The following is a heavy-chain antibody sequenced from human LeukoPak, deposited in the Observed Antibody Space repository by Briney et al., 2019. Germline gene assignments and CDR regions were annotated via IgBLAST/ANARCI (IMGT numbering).Heavy chain of an antibody. Sequence: ATVKVSCKASGYTFTGYYMHWVRQAPGQGREWMGWINPNSGGTNYAQKFQGRVTMTRDTSISTAYMELSRLRSDDTAVYYCARVLLPSYDSWSGDAFDIWGQGTMVTVSS. CDR1: GYTFTGYY. J-gene: IGHJ3*02. D-gene: IGHD3-3*01. CDR2: INPNSGGT. CDR3: ARVLLPSYDSWSGDAFDI. V-gene: IGHV1-2*02.